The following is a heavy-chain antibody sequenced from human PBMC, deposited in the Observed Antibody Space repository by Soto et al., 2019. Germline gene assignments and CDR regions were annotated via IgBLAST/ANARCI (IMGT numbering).Heavy chain of an antibody. Sequence: PSETLSLTCTVSGDSVSSSYWSWIRQPAGKAPEWIWQISTGGSTNYNPSLRSRVTMSLDASKKQFSLRLSSATAADTAVYYCVRSPRNDYYDGIGYYIYFDHGGQGALVPVSS. D-gene: IGHD3-22*01. J-gene: IGHJ4*02. CDR3: VRSPRNDYYDGIGYYIYFDH. CDR1: GDSVSSSY. V-gene: IGHV4-4*07. CDR2: ISTGGST.